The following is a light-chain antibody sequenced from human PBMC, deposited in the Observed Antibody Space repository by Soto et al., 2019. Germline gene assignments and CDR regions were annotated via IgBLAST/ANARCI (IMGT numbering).Light chain of an antibody. CDR3: HVWDTTRDYSVV. V-gene: IGLV3-21*02. Sequence: SYELTQPPSVSVAPGQTARITCGGDNIGSRSVHWYQQKPGQAPVLVVYDDSDRPSGIPERFSGSNSGYTATLTISRVEAGDEADYYCHVWDTTRDYSVVFGGGTQLTVL. CDR2: DDS. CDR1: NIGSRS. J-gene: IGLJ2*01.